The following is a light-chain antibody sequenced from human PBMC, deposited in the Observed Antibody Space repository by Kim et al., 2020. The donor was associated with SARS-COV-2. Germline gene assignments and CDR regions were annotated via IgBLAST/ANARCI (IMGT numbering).Light chain of an antibody. J-gene: IGKJ5*01. CDR3: LQHNTFPLT. V-gene: IGKV1-17*01. CDR2: GAY. CDR1: QDTRND. Sequence: PSVGDRVTISCRASQDTRNDLGWYQQRHGRAPKRLIYGAYSLQSGVPSRFSGSGSGTEFTLTLSPLQPEDFATYFCLQHNTFPLTFGQGTRLEIK.